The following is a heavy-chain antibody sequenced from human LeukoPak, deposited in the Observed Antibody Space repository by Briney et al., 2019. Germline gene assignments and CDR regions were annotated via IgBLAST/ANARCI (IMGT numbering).Heavy chain of an antibody. V-gene: IGHV1-18*01. Sequence: ASVKVSCKASGYTFTSYGISWVRQAPGQGLEWMGWISAYNGNTNYAQKYQDRVTMTTDRSRSTAYIEVRSLRSDDTAVYYCARSLQVGLLEYWGQGTLVTVSS. J-gene: IGHJ4*02. CDR2: ISAYNGNT. CDR1: GYTFTSYG. CDR3: ARSLQVGLLEY. D-gene: IGHD5-24*01.